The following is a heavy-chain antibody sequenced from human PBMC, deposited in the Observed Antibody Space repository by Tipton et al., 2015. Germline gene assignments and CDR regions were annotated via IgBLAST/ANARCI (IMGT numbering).Heavy chain of an antibody. V-gene: IGHV4-34*01. D-gene: IGHD3-16*01. Sequence: GLVKPSETLSLTCTVSGGSFNDFYWSWIRQPPGKGLEWVGEINHVGDTNYNPSLKSRVTISVDTSKSRLSLTLTSVTAADTAVYYCARGHCFNSVWHPQDEAFDIWGHGTMLTVSS. J-gene: IGHJ3*02. CDR1: GGSFNDFY. CDR3: ARGHCFNSVWHPQDEAFDI. CDR2: INHVGDT.